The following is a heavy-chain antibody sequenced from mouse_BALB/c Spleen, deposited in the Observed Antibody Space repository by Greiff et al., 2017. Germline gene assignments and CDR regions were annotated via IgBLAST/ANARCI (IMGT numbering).Heavy chain of an antibody. CDR3: ARLRQGWFAY. D-gene: IGHD2-12*01. J-gene: IGHJ3*01. Sequence: LVESGAELARPGASVKMSCKASGYTFTSYTMHWVKQRPGQGLEWIGYINPSSGYTNYNQKFKDKATLTADKSSSTAYMQLSSLTSEDSAVYYCARLRQGWFAYWGQGTLVTVSA. CDR1: GYTFTSYT. CDR2: INPSSGYT. V-gene: IGHV1-4*01.